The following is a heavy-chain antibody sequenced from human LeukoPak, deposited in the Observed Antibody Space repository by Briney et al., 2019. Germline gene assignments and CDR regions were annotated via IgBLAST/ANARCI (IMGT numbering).Heavy chain of an antibody. D-gene: IGHD3-10*01. CDR1: GGCFSGSY. CDR2: SNDSGST. V-gene: IGHV4-34*01. J-gene: IGHJ5*02. CDR3: ARVRVWFGHNWIDP. Sequence: PSETLSLTCVVNGGCFSGSYWRWIRQPPGKGLEGIGESNDSGSTKYNSSLKSRVTISVDTSKKQFSLTLSSVTAADTAVYYCARVRVWFGHNWIDPWGRGTLVTVSS.